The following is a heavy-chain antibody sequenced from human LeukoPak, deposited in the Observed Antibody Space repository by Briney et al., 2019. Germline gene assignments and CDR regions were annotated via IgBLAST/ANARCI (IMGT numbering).Heavy chain of an antibody. CDR2: INPNSGGT. CDR1: GYTFTGYY. J-gene: IGHJ5*02. CDR3: ARVGAIRYFDWLTPGWFDP. V-gene: IGHV1-2*02. D-gene: IGHD3-9*01. Sequence: GASVKVSCKASGYTFTGYYMHWVRQAPGQGLEWMGWINPNSGGTNYAQKFQGRVTMTRDTSISTAYMELSRLRSDDTAVYYCARVGAIRYFDWLTPGWFDPWGQGTLVTVSS.